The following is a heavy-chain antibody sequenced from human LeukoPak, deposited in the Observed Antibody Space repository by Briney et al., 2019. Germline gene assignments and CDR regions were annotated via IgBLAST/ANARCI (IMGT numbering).Heavy chain of an antibody. J-gene: IGHJ4*02. CDR3: AKGRCSGGSCSGIFEY. Sequence: PGGSLRLSCAASGFTSSSYAMSWVRQAPGKGLEWVSGISGSGGSTYYADSVKGRFTISRDNSKNTLYVQMNSLRAEDTAVYYCAKGRCSGGSCSGIFEYWGQGTLVTVSS. V-gene: IGHV3-23*01. CDR1: GFTSSSYA. CDR2: ISGSGGST. D-gene: IGHD2-15*01.